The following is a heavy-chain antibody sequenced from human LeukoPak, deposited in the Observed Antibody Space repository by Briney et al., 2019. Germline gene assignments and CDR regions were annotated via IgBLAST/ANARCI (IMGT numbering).Heavy chain of an antibody. Sequence: PGRSLRLSCAASGFTFSSYGIHWVRQAPGKGLEWVAVISYDGSNKYYADSVKGRFTISRDNSKNTLYLQMNSLRAEGTAVYYCARDLVAAAGTNFWGQGTLVTVAS. V-gene: IGHV3-30*05. D-gene: IGHD6-13*01. CDR1: GFTFSSYG. CDR2: ISYDGSNK. J-gene: IGHJ4*02. CDR3: ARDLVAAAGTNF.